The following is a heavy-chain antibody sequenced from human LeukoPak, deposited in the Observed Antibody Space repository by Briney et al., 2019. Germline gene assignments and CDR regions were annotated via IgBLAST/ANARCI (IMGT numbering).Heavy chain of an antibody. CDR1: GFTFSSYW. J-gene: IGHJ4*02. V-gene: IGHV3-30*02. Sequence: GGSLRLSCAASGFTFSSYWMSWVRQAPGKGLEWVAFIRYDGSNKYYADSVKGRFTISRDNSKNTLYLQMNSLRAEDTAVYYCAKHPYCSSTSCYFDYWGQGTLVTVSS. CDR2: IRYDGSNK. D-gene: IGHD2-2*01. CDR3: AKHPYCSSTSCYFDY.